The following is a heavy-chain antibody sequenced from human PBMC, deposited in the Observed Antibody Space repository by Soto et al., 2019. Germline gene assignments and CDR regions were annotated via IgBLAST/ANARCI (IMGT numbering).Heavy chain of an antibody. J-gene: IGHJ6*02. CDR2: INPSGGST. CDR1: GYTFTSYY. CDR3: ARDGTPNVDIVATIGYYGMDV. Sequence: ASLKVSCKASGYTFTSYYMHWVRQAPGQGLEWMGIINPSGGSTSYAQKFQGRVTMTRDTSTSTVYMELSSLRSEDTAVYYCARDGTPNVDIVATIGYYGMDVWGQGTTVTVSS. D-gene: IGHD5-12*01. V-gene: IGHV1-46*01.